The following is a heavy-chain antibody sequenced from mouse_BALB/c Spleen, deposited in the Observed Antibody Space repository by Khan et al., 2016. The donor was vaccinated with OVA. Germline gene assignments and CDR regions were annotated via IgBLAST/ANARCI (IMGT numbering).Heavy chain of an antibody. D-gene: IGHD1-1*01. CDR1: GYSITSDYA. V-gene: IGHV3-2*02. Sequence: EVKLLESGPGLVKPSQSLSLTCTVTGYSITSDYAWNWIRQFPGNKLEWMGYISHSGSSSSNPSLKSRISITRDTSKNQFFLQLNSVTTEDTATYYCARDYYGSSYFDYWGQGTTLTVSS. J-gene: IGHJ2*01. CDR2: ISHSGSS. CDR3: ARDYYGSSYFDY.